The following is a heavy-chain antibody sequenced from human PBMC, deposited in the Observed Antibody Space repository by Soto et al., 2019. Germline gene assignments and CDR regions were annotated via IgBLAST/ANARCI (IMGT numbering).Heavy chain of an antibody. V-gene: IGHV3-21*06. CDR3: ASSYVAALDY. D-gene: IGHD3-16*01. CDR1: GFTFSSYT. CDR2: ISSRNTHI. J-gene: IGHJ4*02. Sequence: EVQLVASGGGLVKPGGSLRLSCAASGFTFSSYTMNWVRQAPGKGLEWVSSISSRNTHIYYADSVKGRFIIPRDNPKNSLALQLNSRRAEDTAVYYCASSYVAALDYWGQGTLVTVSS.